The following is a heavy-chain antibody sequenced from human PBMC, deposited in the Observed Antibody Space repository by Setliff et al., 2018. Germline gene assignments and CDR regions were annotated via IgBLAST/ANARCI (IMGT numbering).Heavy chain of an antibody. J-gene: IGHJ4*02. Sequence: SETLSLTCAVSGYSISSGNYWGWIRQPPGKGLEWIGSISHSGSAYYNPSLKSRVTISLDMSKNQFSLKLSSVTAADTAMYYCARHVLNRETYPRPCDSWGQGTLVTVSS. CDR2: ISHSGSA. D-gene: IGHD3-16*02. CDR1: GYSISSGNY. CDR3: ARHVLNRETYPRPCDS. V-gene: IGHV4-38-2*01.